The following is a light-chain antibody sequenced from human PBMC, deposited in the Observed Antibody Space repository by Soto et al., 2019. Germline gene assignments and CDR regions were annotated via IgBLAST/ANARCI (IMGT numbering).Light chain of an antibody. V-gene: IGLV7-46*01. CDR3: LLSCPTNRV. Sequence: QAVVTQEPSLTVSPGGTVTLTCSSSTGAVTSGHYPYWYQQKPGQAPTTLIYETSTKQSWTPARSAGSLRGGKAVLTLSGAHPEDEADYYCLLSCPTNRVFGGGTKLTVL. J-gene: IGLJ3*02. CDR2: ETS. CDR1: TGAVTSGHY.